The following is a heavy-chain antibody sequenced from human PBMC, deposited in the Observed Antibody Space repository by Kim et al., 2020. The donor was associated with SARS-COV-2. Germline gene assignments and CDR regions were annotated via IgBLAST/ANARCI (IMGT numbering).Heavy chain of an antibody. V-gene: IGHV3-23*01. J-gene: IGHJ5*02. CDR1: GFTFSSSA. Sequence: GGSLRLSCAASGFTFSSSAMRWARQAPGKGLEWVSSITDSGDRTYYPDSVKGRFTISRDNSKNTLYLQMNSLKVEDTARYYCAKIITLGGQKWFDPWGQGTLVTVSS. CDR2: ITDSGDRT. CDR3: AKIITLGGQKWFDP. D-gene: IGHD3-16*01.